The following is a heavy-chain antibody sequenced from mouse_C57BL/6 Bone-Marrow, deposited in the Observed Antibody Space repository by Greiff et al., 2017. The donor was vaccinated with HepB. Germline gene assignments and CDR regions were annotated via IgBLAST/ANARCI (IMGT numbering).Heavy chain of an antibody. CDR2: INPDSSTI. CDR1: GIDFSRYW. D-gene: IGHD1-1*01. J-gene: IGHJ1*03. V-gene: IGHV4-1*01. CDR3: ARPIYYYGSSSYWYFDV. Sequence: EVKLLESGGGLVQPGGSLKLSCAASGIDFSRYWMSWVRRAPGKGLEWIGEINPDSSTINYAPSLKDKFIISRDNAKNTLYLQMSKVRSEDTALYYCARPIYYYGSSSYWYFDVWGTGTTVTVSS.